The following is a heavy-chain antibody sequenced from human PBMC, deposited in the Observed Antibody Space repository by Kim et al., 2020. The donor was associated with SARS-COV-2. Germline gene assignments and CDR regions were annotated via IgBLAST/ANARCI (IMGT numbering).Heavy chain of an antibody. Sequence: GGSLRLSCAASGFTFNSYWMSWVRQAPGKGLEWVANMRQDGSAINYVASVKGRFTISRDNANNSVYLQMNSLRADDTAIYYCARSNAFDIWGQGTVVTVS. V-gene: IGHV3-7*03. J-gene: IGHJ3*02. CDR1: GFTFNSYW. CDR2: MRQDGSAI. CDR3: ARSNAFDI.